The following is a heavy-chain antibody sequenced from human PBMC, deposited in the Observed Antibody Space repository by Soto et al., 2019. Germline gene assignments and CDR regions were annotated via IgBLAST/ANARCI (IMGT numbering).Heavy chain of an antibody. CDR2: ISGSETSI. CDR1: GFTFSDHY. Sequence: QVQLVESGGGLVKPGGSLRLSCAASGFTFSDHYMTWLRQAPGKGLEWVSYISGSETSIRYADSVQGRFIISRDNAKNSLSLQMNSLRAEDTALYYCERAPRLLDVWGQETMVTVSS. V-gene: IGHV3-11*01. D-gene: IGHD6-25*01. J-gene: IGHJ3*01. CDR3: ERAPRLLDV.